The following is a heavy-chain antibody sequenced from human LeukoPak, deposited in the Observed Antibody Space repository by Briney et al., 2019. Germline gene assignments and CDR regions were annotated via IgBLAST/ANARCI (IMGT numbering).Heavy chain of an antibody. CDR3: AGGSGYGWGRRSMGYYGMDV. D-gene: IGHD3-10*01. J-gene: IGHJ6*02. CDR1: GGSISSYY. CDR2: IYYSGST. V-gene: IGHV4-59*12. Sequence: SETLSLTCTVSGGSISSYYWSWIRQPPGKGLEWIGYIYYSGSTNYNPSLKSRVTIPVDTSKNQFSLKLSSVTAADTAVYYCAGGSGYGWGRRSMGYYGMDVWGQGTTVTVSS.